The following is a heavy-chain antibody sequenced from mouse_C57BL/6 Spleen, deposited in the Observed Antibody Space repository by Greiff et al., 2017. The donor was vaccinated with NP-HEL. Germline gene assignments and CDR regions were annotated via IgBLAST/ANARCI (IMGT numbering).Heavy chain of an antibody. D-gene: IGHD1-1*01. J-gene: IGHJ3*01. CDR1: GFSFNTYA. CDR3: VYGSSPWFAY. Sequence: EVHLVESGGGLVQPKGSLKLSCAASGFSFNTYAMNWVRQAPGKGLEWVARIRSKSNNYATYYADSVKDRFTISRDDSESMLYLQMNNLKTEDTAMYYCVYGSSPWFAYWGQGTLVTVSA. V-gene: IGHV10-1*01. CDR2: IRSKSNNYAT.